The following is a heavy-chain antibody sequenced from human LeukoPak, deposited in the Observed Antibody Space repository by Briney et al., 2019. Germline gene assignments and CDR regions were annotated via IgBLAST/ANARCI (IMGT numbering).Heavy chain of an antibody. CDR1: GYTFINYA. V-gene: IGHV1-3*01. CDR3: ARGPTYSYGLLDY. Sequence: ASVTVSCKASGYTFINYAMHWVRQAPGQRLEWMGWINAGNGNTKYSQKFQGRVTITRDTSATTAYMELSSLRSEDTAVYYCARGPTYSYGLLDYWGQGTLVTVSS. CDR2: INAGNGNT. D-gene: IGHD5-18*01. J-gene: IGHJ4*02.